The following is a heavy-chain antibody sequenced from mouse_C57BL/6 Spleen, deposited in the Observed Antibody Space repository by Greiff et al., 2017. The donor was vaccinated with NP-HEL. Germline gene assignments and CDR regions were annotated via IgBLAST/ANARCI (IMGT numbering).Heavy chain of an antibody. V-gene: IGHV14-4*01. CDR2: IDPENGDT. CDR3: TPFITTVVTDY. D-gene: IGHD1-1*01. Sequence: VQLQQSGAELVRPGASVKLSCTASGFNIKDDYMHWVKQRPEQGLEWIGWIDPENGDTEYASKFQGKATITADTSSNTAYLQLSGLTSEDTAVYYCTPFITTVVTDYWGQGTTLTVSS. CDR1: GFNIKDDY. J-gene: IGHJ2*01.